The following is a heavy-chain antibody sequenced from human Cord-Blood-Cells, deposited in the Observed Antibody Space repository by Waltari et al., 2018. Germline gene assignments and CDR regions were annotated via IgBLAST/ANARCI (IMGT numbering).Heavy chain of an antibody. J-gene: IGHJ3*02. V-gene: IGHV4-39*01. CDR2: IYYSGST. CDR1: GGPISSSSYS. D-gene: IGHD2-2*01. CDR3: AQVVPAAFAFDI. Sequence: QLQLQESGPGLVKPSETLSLTCTVPGGPISSSSYSWGWIRQPPGKGLEWIGSIYYSGSTYYNPSLKSRVTISVDTSKNQFSLKLSSVTAADTAVYYCAQVVPAAFAFDIWGQGTMVTVSS.